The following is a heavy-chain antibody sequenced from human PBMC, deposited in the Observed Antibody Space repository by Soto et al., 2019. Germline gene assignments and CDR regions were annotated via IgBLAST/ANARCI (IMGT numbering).Heavy chain of an antibody. D-gene: IGHD3-16*01. V-gene: IGHV3-23*01. CDR2: LYGSSGGI. Sequence: GGSLRLSCAASGFTFGSYAMIWFRHAPGQGLDWVSGLYGSSGGIRYADSVKGRFTISRDNSAYSLYLHMKSLRVEDTAIYYCAKDAVAGDGVWLAHDWGQGTVVTVSS. CDR1: GFTFGSYA. CDR3: AKDAVAGDGVWLAHD. J-gene: IGHJ4*02.